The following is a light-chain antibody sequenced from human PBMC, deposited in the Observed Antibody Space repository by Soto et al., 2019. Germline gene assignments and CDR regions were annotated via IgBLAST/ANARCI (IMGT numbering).Light chain of an antibody. CDR3: LQNHNYPRT. CDR1: QDISDD. Sequence: AIQMTQSPSSLSASVGDRVTITCRASQDISDDVGWYQQTPGKAPKLLISGASRLQSGVPSRFGGSGSGAAFTLTIARLRPEDSATYYCLQNHNYPRTFGQGTKVEI. V-gene: IGKV1-6*01. CDR2: GAS. J-gene: IGKJ1*01.